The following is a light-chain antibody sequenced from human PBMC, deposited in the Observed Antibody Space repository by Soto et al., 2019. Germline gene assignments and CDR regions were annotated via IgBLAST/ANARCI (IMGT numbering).Light chain of an antibody. CDR3: QQADTFPWT. V-gene: IGKV1-39*01. CDR1: QSISNH. CDR2: SAS. Sequence: DIQMTQSPSSLSASVEDRVIITCRASQSISNHLNWYQQKPGKAPKLLIYSASALKRGVPSRFSGSGSGTDFALTVSSLQPEDFATYYCQQADTFPWTFGQGTKVEIK. J-gene: IGKJ1*01.